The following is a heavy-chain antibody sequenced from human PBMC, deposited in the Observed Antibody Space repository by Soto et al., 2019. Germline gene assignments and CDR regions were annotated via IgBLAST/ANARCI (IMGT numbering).Heavy chain of an antibody. CDR2: VSSGLVTT. CDR1: GITFSAYA. CDR3: TTTAPSAPLDY. Sequence: EVQLLESGGGLEQPGGSLRLACTVSGITFSAYAMSWCRQPPGKGLEWGESVSSGLVTTYYRDSVKGRFTMSRDNSRNTVSLPMNSLRDEDTAVYYCTTTAPSAPLDYWGQGTPGTVAS. V-gene: IGHV3-23*01. D-gene: IGHD5-18*01. J-gene: IGHJ4*02.